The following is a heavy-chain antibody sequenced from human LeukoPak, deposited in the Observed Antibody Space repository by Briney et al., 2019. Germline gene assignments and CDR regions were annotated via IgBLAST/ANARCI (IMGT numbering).Heavy chain of an antibody. V-gene: IGHV4-59*12. Sequence: SETLSLTCTVSGGSISSYYWSWIRQPPGKGLEWIGYIYYSGSTNYNPSLKSRVTISVDKSRNQFSLKLSSVTAADTVVYYCASGRYGDYYFDSWGQGTLVTVSS. CDR1: GGSISSYY. D-gene: IGHD4-17*01. CDR2: IYYSGST. CDR3: ASGRYGDYYFDS. J-gene: IGHJ4*02.